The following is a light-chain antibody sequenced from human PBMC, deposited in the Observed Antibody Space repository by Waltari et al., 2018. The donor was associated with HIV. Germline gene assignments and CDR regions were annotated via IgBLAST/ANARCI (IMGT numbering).Light chain of an antibody. CDR3: QVWDSASDHVL. J-gene: IGLJ2*01. Sequence: SSRLTQPPSVSVAPRATATITCGALNSARKRVHWYQQKAGQAPVVVLSYDTDRPAGIPERFSGFNSGHSATLIISRVGAGDEADYYCQVWDSASDHVLFGRGTRLTVL. CDR2: YDT. V-gene: IGLV3-21*04. CDR1: NSARKR.